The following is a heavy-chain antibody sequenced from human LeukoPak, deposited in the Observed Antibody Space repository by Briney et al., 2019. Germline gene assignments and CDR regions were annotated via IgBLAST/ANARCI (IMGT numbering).Heavy chain of an antibody. CDR2: IYYSGST. CDR1: GGSISSYY. CDR3: ASAADIVATVNFDY. J-gene: IGHJ4*02. Sequence: SETLSLTCTVSGGSISSYYWSWIRQPPGKGLEWIGYIYYSGSTNYNPSLKSRVTISVDPSKNQFSLKLSSVTAADTAVYYCASAADIVATVNFDYWGQGTLVTVSS. V-gene: IGHV4-59*01. D-gene: IGHD5-12*01.